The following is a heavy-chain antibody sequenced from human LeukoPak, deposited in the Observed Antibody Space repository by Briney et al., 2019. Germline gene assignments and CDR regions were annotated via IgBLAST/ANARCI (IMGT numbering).Heavy chain of an antibody. D-gene: IGHD2-15*01. J-gene: IGHJ6*03. V-gene: IGHV3-30*02. CDR2: IPYDGSDK. Sequence: GGSLRLSCAASIFSFSTFGFHWVRQAPGKGLEWVAFIPYDGSDKYYADSVKGRFTVSRDNSKNTLYLHMNSLRVEDTAVYYCARYCSGGNCYSRISNMDVWGKGTTVTVSS. CDR1: IFSFSTFG. CDR3: ARYCSGGNCYSRISNMDV.